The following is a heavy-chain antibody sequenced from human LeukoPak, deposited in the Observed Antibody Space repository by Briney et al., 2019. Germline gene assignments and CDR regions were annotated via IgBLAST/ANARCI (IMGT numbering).Heavy chain of an antibody. Sequence: PSETLSLTCTVSGGSISSYYWSWIRQPPGKGLEWIGYIYYSGSTNYNPSLKSRVTISVGTSKNQFSLKLSSVTAADTAVYYCARDARRDGYAFDYWGQGTLVTVSS. J-gene: IGHJ4*02. CDR2: IYYSGST. CDR3: ARDARRDGYAFDY. CDR1: GGSISSYY. V-gene: IGHV4-59*01. D-gene: IGHD5-24*01.